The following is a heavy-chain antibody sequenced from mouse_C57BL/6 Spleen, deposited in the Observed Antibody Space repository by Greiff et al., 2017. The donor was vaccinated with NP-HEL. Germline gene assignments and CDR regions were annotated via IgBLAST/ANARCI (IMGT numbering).Heavy chain of an antibody. D-gene: IGHD1-1*01. J-gene: IGHJ2*01. CDR3: ARERTTVDYVDY. CDR1: GYTFTSYW. Sequence: VQLQQSGAELVMPGASVKLSCKASGYTFTSYWMHWVKQRPGQGLEWIGEIDPSASYTNYNQKFKGKSTLTVDKSSITAYMQHSSLTAEDSAVYYCARERTTVDYVDYWGQGTTLTVSS. CDR2: IDPSASYT. V-gene: IGHV1-69*01.